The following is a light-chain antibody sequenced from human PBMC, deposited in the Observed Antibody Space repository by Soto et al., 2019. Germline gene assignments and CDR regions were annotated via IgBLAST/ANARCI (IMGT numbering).Light chain of an antibody. J-gene: IGKJ1*01. CDR1: QSISSW. Sequence: DIHMTQSPSTLSASVGDRVTITCRASQSISSWLAWYQQKPGKAPNLLIYKTSSLESGVPSRFSGSGSGTEFTLTISSLQPDDFATYYCQHCNDYSWTFGQGTKVEIK. CDR2: KTS. V-gene: IGKV1-5*03. CDR3: QHCNDYSWT.